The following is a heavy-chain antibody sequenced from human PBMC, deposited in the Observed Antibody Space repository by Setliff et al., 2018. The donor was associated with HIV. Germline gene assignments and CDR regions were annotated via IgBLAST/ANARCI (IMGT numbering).Heavy chain of an antibody. V-gene: IGHV4-59*11. CDR2: ISHSGNT. CDR3: ARSSVGAGASFP. J-gene: IGHJ5*02. Sequence: SETLSLTCTVSGDSINTHYWSWIRQPPGKGLEWIGCISHSGNTNFNPSLNSRVTISLDTSKNQFSLRLTSLTAADTAIYYCARSSVGAGASFPWGRGILVTVSS. D-gene: IGHD1-26*01. CDR1: GDSINTHY.